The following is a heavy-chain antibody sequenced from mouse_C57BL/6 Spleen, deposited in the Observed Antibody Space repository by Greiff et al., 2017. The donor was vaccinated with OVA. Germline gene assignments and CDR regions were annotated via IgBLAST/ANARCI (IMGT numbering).Heavy chain of an antibody. CDR2: IYPGDGDT. V-gene: IGHV1-80*01. CDR3: ARDYYGSSDEGYFDV. CDR1: GYAFSSYW. D-gene: IGHD1-1*01. J-gene: IGHJ1*03. Sequence: QVQLQQSGAELVKPGASVKISCKASGYAFSSYWMNWVKQRPGKGLEWIGQIYPGDGDTNYNGKFKGKATLTADKSSSTAYMQLSSLTSEDSAVYFCARDYYGSSDEGYFDVWGTGTTVTVSS.